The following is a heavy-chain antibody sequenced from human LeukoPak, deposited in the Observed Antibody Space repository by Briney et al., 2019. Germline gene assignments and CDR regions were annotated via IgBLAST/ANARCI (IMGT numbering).Heavy chain of an antibody. CDR1: GYTFTSYY. CDR3: ARDKYVVVTAISGVFDY. V-gene: IGHV1-46*01. J-gene: IGHJ4*02. D-gene: IGHD2-21*02. CDR2: INPSGGST. Sequence: ASVKVSCKASGYTFTSYYMHWVRQAPGQGLEWMGIINPSGGSTSYAQKFQGRVTMTRDTSTSTVYMELSSLRSEDTAVYYCARDKYVVVTAISGVFDYWGQGTLVTVSS.